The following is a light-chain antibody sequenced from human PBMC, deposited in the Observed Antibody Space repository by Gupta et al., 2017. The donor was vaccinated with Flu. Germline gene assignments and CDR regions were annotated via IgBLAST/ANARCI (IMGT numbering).Light chain of an antibody. CDR2: SAS. CDR1: KYNSHS. Sequence: PSSAPASVGTRVTMTSRPSKYNSHSLTWYPQKLRTAPSPLMFSASNLDRGVPTRFSGSCLGSDLTMRISRAAADVLATSFCKQCETAPPTFGQGTSLEIK. V-gene: IGKV1-39*01. J-gene: IGKJ1*01. CDR3: KQCETAPPT.